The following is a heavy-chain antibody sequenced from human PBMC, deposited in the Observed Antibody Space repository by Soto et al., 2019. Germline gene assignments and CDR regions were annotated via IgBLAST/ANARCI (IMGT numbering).Heavy chain of an antibody. Sequence: TSETLSLTCAVYGGSFSGYYWSWIRQPPGKGLEWIGEINHSGSTNYNPSLKSRVTISVDTSKNQFSLKLSSVTAADTAVYYCAKDLSGWLQLWGYYYYGMDVWGQGTTVTVSS. CDR3: AKDLSGWLQLWGYYYYGMDV. CDR2: INHSGST. D-gene: IGHD5-12*01. V-gene: IGHV4-34*01. CDR1: GGSFSGYY. J-gene: IGHJ6*02.